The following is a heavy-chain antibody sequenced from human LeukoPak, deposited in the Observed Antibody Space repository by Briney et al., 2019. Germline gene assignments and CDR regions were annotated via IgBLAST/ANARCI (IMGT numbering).Heavy chain of an antibody. Sequence: PGGSLRLSCAASGFTFSSYAMNWVRQAPGKGLEWVSGLTGSGNTAYYADSVKGRFTISRDNSKNTLYLQMSSLRVEDTAMYYCAKDVRNTGWYKESWGQGTLVTVSS. J-gene: IGHJ5*02. V-gene: IGHV3-23*01. CDR3: AKDVRNTGWYKES. D-gene: IGHD6-19*01. CDR1: GFTFSSYA. CDR2: LTGSGNTA.